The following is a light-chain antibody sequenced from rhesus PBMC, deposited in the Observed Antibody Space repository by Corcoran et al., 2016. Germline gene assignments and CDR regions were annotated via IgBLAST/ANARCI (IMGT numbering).Light chain of an antibody. CDR3: QQYSSRPHS. CDR1: QGISSW. Sequence: DIQMTQSPSSLSASVGDTVTITCRASQGISSWLAWYQQTPGKAPKLLIYKASSLQSGVPSRFSGSGSGTDFTLTISSLQSEDFATYYCQQYSSRPHSFGQGTKVEIK. J-gene: IGKJ2*01. V-gene: IGKV1-22*01. CDR2: KAS.